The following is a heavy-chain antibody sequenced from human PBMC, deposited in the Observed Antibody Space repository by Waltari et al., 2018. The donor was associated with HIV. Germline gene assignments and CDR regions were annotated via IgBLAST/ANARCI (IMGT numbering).Heavy chain of an antibody. Sequence: QVQLVQSGAEVKTPGASVKVSCPASGYVFLRYDINWVRPAPGQGLEWMGWMNPNSGNTGPAQKLQGRLTMTWNISTNTAYMELSSLSSEDTAVYYCARGPTTLVKYHDFWGQGSLVTVSS. CDR3: ARGPTTLVKYHDF. V-gene: IGHV1-8*01. CDR1: GYVFLRYD. D-gene: IGHD4-17*01. J-gene: IGHJ4*02. CDR2: MNPNSGNT.